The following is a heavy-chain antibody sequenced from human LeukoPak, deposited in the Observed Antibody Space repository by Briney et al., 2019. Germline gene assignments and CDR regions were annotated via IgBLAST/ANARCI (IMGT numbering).Heavy chain of an antibody. Sequence: GRSLRPSCAASGFTLSSYAMHWVAQAPGKGLGWVAVISYDGSNKYYADSVKGRFTISRDNSKNTLYLQMNSLRDEDTAVYYCVSDSRLVTHDYWGQGTLVTVSS. CDR2: ISYDGSNK. CDR1: GFTLSSYA. J-gene: IGHJ4*02. CDR3: VSDSRLVTHDY. V-gene: IGHV3-30-3*01. D-gene: IGHD2-2*01.